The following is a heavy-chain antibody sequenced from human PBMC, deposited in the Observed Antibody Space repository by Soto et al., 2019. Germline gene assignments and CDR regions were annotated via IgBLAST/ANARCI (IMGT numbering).Heavy chain of an antibody. CDR3: ARDGQGGSATRADYYGLDV. CDR2: IWYNGSNK. D-gene: IGHD3-10*01. Sequence: GSSLRLSCTASGFSFSYYAMHWVLQATGKAPEWVAVIWYNGSNKNYGESVKGRFTIYRDNSKNTLYLQTNSLRAEDTAGYYCARDGQGGSATRADYYGLDVWGQGTTVTVSS. J-gene: IGHJ6*02. CDR1: GFSFSYYA. V-gene: IGHV3-33*01.